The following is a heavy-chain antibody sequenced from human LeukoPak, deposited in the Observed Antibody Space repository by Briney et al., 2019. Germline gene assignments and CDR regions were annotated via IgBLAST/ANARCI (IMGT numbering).Heavy chain of an antibody. J-gene: IGHJ4*02. CDR1: GYTFTSYG. CDR2: ISAYSSNT. D-gene: IGHD1-26*01. Sequence: ASVKVSCTASGYTFTSYGISWVRQAPGQGLEWVGWISAYSSNTNYAQKLQGRVTITTDTSTNTAYMALSSLRADDTAVYYCAREAQPSGIYPDYWGQGTLLTVSS. V-gene: IGHV1-18*01. CDR3: AREAQPSGIYPDY.